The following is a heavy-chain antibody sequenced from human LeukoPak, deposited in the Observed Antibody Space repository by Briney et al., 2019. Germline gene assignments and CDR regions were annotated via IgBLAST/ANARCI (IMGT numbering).Heavy chain of an antibody. J-gene: IGHJ4*02. CDR3: ARNYDFWSGTTLQIDY. Sequence: SETLSLTCAVSGGSISSGGYSWSWIRQPAGKGLEWIGRIYTSGSTNYNPSLKSRVTMSVDTSKNQFSLKLSSVTAADTAVYYCARNYDFWSGTTLQIDYWGQGTLVTVSS. D-gene: IGHD3-3*01. CDR1: GGSISSGGYS. CDR2: IYTSGST. V-gene: IGHV4-61*02.